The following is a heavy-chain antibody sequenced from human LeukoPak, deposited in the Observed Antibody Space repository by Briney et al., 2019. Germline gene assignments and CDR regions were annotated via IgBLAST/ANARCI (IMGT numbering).Heavy chain of an antibody. CDR3: ARPYYYGSGSSKPLGNYYYYMDV. D-gene: IGHD3-10*01. CDR1: GGSISSYY. V-gene: IGHV4-59*12. Sequence: SETLSLTCTVSGGSISSYYWSWIRQPPGKGLEWIGYIYYSGSTNYNPSLKSRVTISVDTSKNQFSLKLSSVIAADTAVYYCARPYYYGSGSSKPLGNYYYYMDVWGKGTTVTISS. CDR2: IYYSGST. J-gene: IGHJ6*03.